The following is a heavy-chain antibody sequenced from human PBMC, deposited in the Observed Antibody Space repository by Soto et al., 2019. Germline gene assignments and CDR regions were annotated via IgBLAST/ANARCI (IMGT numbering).Heavy chain of an antibody. CDR1: GFTVSNNY. Sequence: EVQLVESGGGLIQPGGSLRLSCAVSGFTVSNNYMSWVRQAPGKGLEGVSVIYSGGYTAYGDSVKGRFTISRDNSKNTLNPQRKGGGAAAAVVYYGEIDRGGGGYWGQGTLVTVSS. CDR2: IYSGGYT. V-gene: IGHV3-53*01. J-gene: IGHJ4*02. CDR3: EIDRGGGGY. D-gene: IGHD3-10*01.